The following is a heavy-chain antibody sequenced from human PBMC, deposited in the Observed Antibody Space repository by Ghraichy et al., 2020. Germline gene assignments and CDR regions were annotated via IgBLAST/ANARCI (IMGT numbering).Heavy chain of an antibody. V-gene: IGHV3-74*01. CDR2: INSDGSST. D-gene: IGHD3-16*01. Sequence: GGSLRLSCAASGFTFSSYWMHWVRQAPGKGLVWVSRINSDGSSTTYADSVKGRFTISRDNAKNTLYLQMNSLRAEDTAVYYCARDEVCPACLSGMDVWGQGTTVIVSS. J-gene: IGHJ6*02. CDR1: GFTFSSYW. CDR3: ARDEVCPACLSGMDV.